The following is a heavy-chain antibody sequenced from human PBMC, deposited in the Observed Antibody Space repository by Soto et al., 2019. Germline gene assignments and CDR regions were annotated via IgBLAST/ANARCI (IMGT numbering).Heavy chain of an antibody. CDR2: LIPVYRTL. CDR3: ATGVIWIGYFTVDS. Sequence: GAAVQVSFKASRCSFGNSASNWVRQAPGQGLGWLGGLIPVYRTLNYAQKFQGSVTITADESTGTAYMTLSSLVSDDTAVYYCATGVIWIGYFTVDSWGQGTRVTVSS. V-gene: IGHV1-69*13. D-gene: IGHD3-3*01. CDR1: RCSFGNSA. J-gene: IGHJ4*02.